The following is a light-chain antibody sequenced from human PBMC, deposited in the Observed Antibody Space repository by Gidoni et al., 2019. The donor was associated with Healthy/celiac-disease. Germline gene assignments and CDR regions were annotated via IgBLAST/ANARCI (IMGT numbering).Light chain of an antibody. Sequence: EIVMTQSPATLSVSPGERATLSCRASQRVSSNLAWYQQKPGQAPRLLIYGASPRATGIPARFSGSGSGTEFTLTISSLQSEDFAVYYCQQYNNWPPEITFGQGTRLEIK. CDR1: QRVSSN. CDR3: QQYNNWPPEIT. V-gene: IGKV3-15*01. CDR2: GAS. J-gene: IGKJ5*01.